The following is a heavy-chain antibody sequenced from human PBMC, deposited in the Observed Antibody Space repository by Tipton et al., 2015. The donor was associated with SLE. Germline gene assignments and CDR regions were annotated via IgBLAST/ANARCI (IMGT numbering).Heavy chain of an antibody. CDR3: ARSQGAFDI. V-gene: IGHV4-38-2*02. CDR1: GYSSSRDYH. CDR2: IYRSGST. J-gene: IGHJ3*02. Sequence: LRLSCTVSGYSSSRDYHWAWIRQSPGKGLEWIASIYRSGSTYYNPSLKSRVAISVDTSKNQFSLKLSSVTAADTAVYYCARSQGAFDIWGQGTMVTVSS.